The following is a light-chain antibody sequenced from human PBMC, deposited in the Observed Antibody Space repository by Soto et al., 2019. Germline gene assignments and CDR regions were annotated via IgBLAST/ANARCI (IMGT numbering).Light chain of an antibody. CDR2: STS. CDR3: LLYYGGGQLV. CDR1: SGAVTSDYY. V-gene: IGLV7-43*01. J-gene: IGLJ3*02. Sequence: QAVVTQEPSLTVSPGGTVTLTCASSSGAVTSDYYPNWNWFQRKPGQAPRALIYSTSNKYCWTPARFSGCLLGGKAALTLSGVQPEDEAEYYCLLYYGGGQLVFGGGTKLTVL.